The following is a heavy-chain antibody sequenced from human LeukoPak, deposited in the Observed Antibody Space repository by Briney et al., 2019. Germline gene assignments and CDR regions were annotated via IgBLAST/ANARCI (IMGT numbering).Heavy chain of an antibody. CDR2: IYHSGST. Sequence: PSETLSLTCAVSGYSISIDYYWGWIRQPPGKGLEWIGSIYHSGSTYYNPSLKSRVTISVDTSKNQFSLKLSSVTAADTAVYYCARAFGGYYYDSWGQGTLVTVSS. J-gene: IGHJ4*02. CDR1: GYSISIDYY. CDR3: ARAFGGYYYDS. V-gene: IGHV4-38-2*01. D-gene: IGHD3-22*01.